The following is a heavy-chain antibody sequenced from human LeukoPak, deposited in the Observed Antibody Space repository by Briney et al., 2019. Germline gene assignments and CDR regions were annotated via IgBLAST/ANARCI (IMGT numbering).Heavy chain of an antibody. CDR1: GGSISSYY. J-gene: IGHJ5*02. CDR2: IYYSGST. D-gene: IGHD6-13*01. CDR3: ARGSYSSSWYGS. V-gene: IGHV4-59*01. Sequence: SETLSLTCTVSGGSISSYYWSWIRQPPGEGLEWIGYIYYSGSTNYNPSLKSRVTISVDTSKNQFSLKLSSVTAADTAVYYCARGSYSSSWYGSWGQGTLVTVSS.